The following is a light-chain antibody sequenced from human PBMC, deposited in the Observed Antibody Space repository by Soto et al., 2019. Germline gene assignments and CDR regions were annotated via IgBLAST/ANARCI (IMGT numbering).Light chain of an antibody. CDR1: QDIRKS. V-gene: IGKV1-27*01. J-gene: IGKJ4*01. CDR3: QKYDTISLT. CDR2: SAS. Sequence: DIEMTQSPSSLSASVGDRVTITCRASQDIRKSLVWYQQKPGKVPKLLIASASTLQSGVPIRFSGSGSGTDFTLTISSLQPEDVATYYCQKYDTISLTFGGGTKVEI.